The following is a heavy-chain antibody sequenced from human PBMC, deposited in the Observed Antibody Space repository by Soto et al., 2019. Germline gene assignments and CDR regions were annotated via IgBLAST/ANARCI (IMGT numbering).Heavy chain of an antibody. CDR2: ISSSSSYI. CDR3: ARDTVVVPAAMEGYYYYYGMDV. Sequence: EVQLVESGGGLVKPGGSLRLSCAASGFTFSSYSMNWVRQAPGKGLEWVSSISSSSSYIYYADSVKGRFTISRDNAKNSLYLQMNSLRAEDTAVYYCARDTVVVPAAMEGYYYYYGMDVWGQGTTVTVSS. V-gene: IGHV3-21*01. J-gene: IGHJ6*02. D-gene: IGHD2-2*01. CDR1: GFTFSSYS.